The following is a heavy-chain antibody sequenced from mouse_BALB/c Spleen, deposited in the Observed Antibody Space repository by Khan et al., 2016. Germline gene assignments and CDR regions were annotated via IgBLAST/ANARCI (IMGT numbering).Heavy chain of an antibody. Sequence: EVQLQESGPGLVKPSQSLSLTCTVTGYSLTSDYAWYWIRQFPGNKLEWMGYISYSGSTSYNPSLKSRISITRDTAKNQFFLQLTSVTTEDTATYYCARDYYGSSFFDYWGQGTLVTVSA. D-gene: IGHD1-1*01. CDR3: ARDYYGSSFFDY. V-gene: IGHV3-2*02. CDR2: ISYSGST. CDR1: GYSLTSDYA. J-gene: IGHJ3*01.